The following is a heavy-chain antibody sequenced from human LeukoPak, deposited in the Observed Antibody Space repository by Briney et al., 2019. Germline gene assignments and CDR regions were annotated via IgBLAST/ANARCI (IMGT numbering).Heavy chain of an antibody. CDR2: ISAYNGNT. CDR3: AREAQAGSYSLYYFDY. D-gene: IGHD3-10*01. V-gene: IGHV1-18*01. Sequence: ASVKVSCQASGGTFSSYAISWVRQAPGQGLEWMGWISAYNGNTNYAQKLQGRVTMTTDTSTSTAYMELRSLRSDDTAVYYCAREAQAGSYSLYYFDYWGQGTLVTVSS. J-gene: IGHJ4*02. CDR1: GGTFSSYA.